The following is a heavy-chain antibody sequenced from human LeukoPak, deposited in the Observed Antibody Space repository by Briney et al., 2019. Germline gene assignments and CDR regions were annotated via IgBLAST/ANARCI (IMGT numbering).Heavy chain of an antibody. CDR1: GFTFSSYS. J-gene: IGHJ6*02. Sequence: GGSLRLSCAASGFTFSSYSMNWVRQAPGQGQEWVSSISSSNSYIYYADSAQGRFTISRDDSKNTLYLQMNSLRAEDTAVYYCARDSYGMVVWGQGPTVRVSS. CDR2: ISSSNSYI. V-gene: IGHV3-21*01. CDR3: ARDSYGMVV.